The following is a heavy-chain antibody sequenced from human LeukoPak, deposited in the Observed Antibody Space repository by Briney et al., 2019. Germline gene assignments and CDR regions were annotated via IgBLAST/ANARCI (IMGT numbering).Heavy chain of an antibody. CDR2: ISWNSGSI. Sequence: GGSLRLSCAASGFTFDDYAMHWVRQAPGKGLEWVSGISWNSGSIGYADSVKGRFTISRDNAKNSLYLQMNSLRAEDTALYYCARGAGTYYYYMDVWGKGTTVTISS. D-gene: IGHD6-19*01. J-gene: IGHJ6*03. CDR1: GFTFDDYA. V-gene: IGHV3-9*01. CDR3: ARGAGTYYYYMDV.